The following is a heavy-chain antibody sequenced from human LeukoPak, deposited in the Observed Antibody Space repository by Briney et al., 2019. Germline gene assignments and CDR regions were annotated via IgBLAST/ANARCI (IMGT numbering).Heavy chain of an antibody. Sequence: GGSLRLSCAASGLNLRSYAIHWVRQAPGKGLEHVSANSGDGGTTSYAQSLKGRCTISRDNSKKMAYLQLGGLKTEDMAVYYCARGDTSLGGAFDIWGQGTMVTVSP. CDR1: GLNLRSYA. J-gene: IGHJ3*02. CDR2: NSGDGGTT. V-gene: IGHV3-64*01. D-gene: IGHD3-16*01. CDR3: ARGDTSLGGAFDI.